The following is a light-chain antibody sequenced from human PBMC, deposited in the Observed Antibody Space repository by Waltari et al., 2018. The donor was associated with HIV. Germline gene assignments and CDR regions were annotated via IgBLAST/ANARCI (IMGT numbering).Light chain of an antibody. CDR1: NSDVGSYNR. CDR3: CSYAGSYIV. Sequence: QSALTQPRSVSGSPGQSVTISCTGTNSDVGSYNRVSWYPQHPAKAPKVMIYNVRERPAGVPDRFSGSKSANTASLTISGLQADDEADYLCCSYAGSYIVFGTGTKVTVL. V-gene: IGLV2-11*01. J-gene: IGLJ1*01. CDR2: NVR.